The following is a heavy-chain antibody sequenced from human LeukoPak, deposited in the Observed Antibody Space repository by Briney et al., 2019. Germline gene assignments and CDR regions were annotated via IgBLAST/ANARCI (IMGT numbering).Heavy chain of an antibody. CDR2: INWNGGST. D-gene: IGHD3-3*01. Sequence: PGGSLRLSCAASGFTFDDYGMSWVRQAPGKGLEWVSGINWNGGSTGYADSVKGRSTISRDNAKNSLYLQMNSLRAEDTALYYCARVNYDFWSGYSDYWGQGTLVTVSS. CDR3: ARVNYDFWSGYSDY. CDR1: GFTFDDYG. V-gene: IGHV3-20*04. J-gene: IGHJ4*02.